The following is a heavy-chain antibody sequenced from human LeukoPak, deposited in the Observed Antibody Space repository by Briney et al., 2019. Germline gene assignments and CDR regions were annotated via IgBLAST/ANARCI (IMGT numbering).Heavy chain of an antibody. V-gene: IGHV3-21*01. Sequence: GSLRLSCAASGFTFSTYTMNWVRQAPGKGLEWVASISSSSTYINYADSPKGRLTISRDNAKNSLYLQMNSLRAEDTAVYYCASQIFGVAHVYWGQGTLVTVSS. CDR1: GFTFSTYT. D-gene: IGHD3-3*01. CDR2: ISSSSTYI. J-gene: IGHJ4*02. CDR3: ASQIFGVAHVY.